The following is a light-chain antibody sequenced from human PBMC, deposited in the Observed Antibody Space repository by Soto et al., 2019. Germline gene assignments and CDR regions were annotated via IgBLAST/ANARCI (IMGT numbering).Light chain of an antibody. Sequence: EIVLTQSPGTLSLSPGERATLSCRASQSVSGSYLAWHQQTPGQAPRLLIYDASNRATGIPARFSGSGSGTDFTLTISSLEPEDFALYYCQQCYNWPQWTFGQGTKVDIK. CDR1: QSVSGSY. V-gene: IGKV3-11*01. J-gene: IGKJ1*01. CDR2: DAS. CDR3: QQCYNWPQWT.